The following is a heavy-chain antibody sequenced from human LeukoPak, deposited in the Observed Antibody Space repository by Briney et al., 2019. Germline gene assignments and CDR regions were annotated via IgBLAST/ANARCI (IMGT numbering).Heavy chain of an antibody. J-gene: IGHJ3*02. CDR3: ARDLSSGYPRDDAFDI. CDR2: IYYSGST. Sequence: SETLSLTCTVSGGSISSSSYYWGWIRQPPGKGLEWIGSIYYSGSTNYNPSLKSRVTISVDTSKNQFSLKLSSVTAADTAVYYCARDLSSGYPRDDAFDIWGQGTMVTVSS. D-gene: IGHD3-22*01. CDR1: GGSISSSSYY. V-gene: IGHV4-39*07.